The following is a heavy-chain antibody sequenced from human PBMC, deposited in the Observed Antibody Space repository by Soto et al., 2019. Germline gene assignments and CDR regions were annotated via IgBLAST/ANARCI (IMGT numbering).Heavy chain of an antibody. CDR3: ASWGHYDILTGPPRRGGDYFDY. V-gene: IGHV3-48*02. D-gene: IGHD3-9*01. CDR2: ISSSSSTI. Sequence: EVQLVESGGGLVQPGGSLRLSCAASGFTFSSYSMNWVRQAPGKGLEWVSYISSSSSTIYYADSVKGRFTISRDNAKNSLYLQMNSLRDEDTAVYYCASWGHYDILTGPPRRGGDYFDYWGQGTLVTVSS. CDR1: GFTFSSYS. J-gene: IGHJ4*02.